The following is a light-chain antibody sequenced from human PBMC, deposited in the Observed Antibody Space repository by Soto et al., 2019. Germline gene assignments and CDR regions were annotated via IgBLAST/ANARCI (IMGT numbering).Light chain of an antibody. CDR3: QQYNSYPWT. V-gene: IGKV1-9*01. Sequence: IQLTQSPSSLSASVGDRVTITCRASQGISSYLAWYQQKPGKAPKLLIYAASTLQGGVPSRFSGSGSGTEFTLNISSLQPDDFATYYCQQYNSYPWTFGQGTRWIS. CDR1: QGISSY. J-gene: IGKJ1*01. CDR2: AAS.